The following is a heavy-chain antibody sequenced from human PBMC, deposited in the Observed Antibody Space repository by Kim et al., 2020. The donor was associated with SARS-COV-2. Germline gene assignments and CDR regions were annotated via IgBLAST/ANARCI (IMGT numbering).Heavy chain of an antibody. D-gene: IGHD4-17*01. CDR3: ARGVGVTDYGEADGRED. CDR1: GGTFSSYA. CDR2: IIPIFGTA. J-gene: IGHJ4*02. V-gene: IGHV1-69*13. Sequence: SVKVSCKASGGTFSSYAISWVRQAPGQGLEWMGGIIPIFGTANYAQKFQGRVTITADESTSTAYMELSSLRSEDTAVYYCARGVGVTDYGEADGREDWGQGTLVTVSS.